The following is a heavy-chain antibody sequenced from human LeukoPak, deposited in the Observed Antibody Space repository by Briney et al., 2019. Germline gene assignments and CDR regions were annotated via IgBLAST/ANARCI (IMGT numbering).Heavy chain of an antibody. CDR3: ARAGPAGSYRAYFVY. D-gene: IGHD1-26*01. CDR2: IIPIFGTA. CDR1: GYTFTSYD. V-gene: IGHV1-69*13. J-gene: IGHJ4*02. Sequence: GASVKVSCKASGYTFTSYDINWVRQAPGQGLEWMGGIIPIFGTANYAQKFQGRVTITADESTSTAYMELSSLRSEDTAVYYCARAGPAGSYRAYFVYWGQGTLVTVSS.